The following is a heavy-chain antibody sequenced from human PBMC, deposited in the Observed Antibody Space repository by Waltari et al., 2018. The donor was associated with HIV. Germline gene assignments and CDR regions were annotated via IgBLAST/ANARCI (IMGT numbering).Heavy chain of an antibody. CDR3: AKDLGAAAGTDYYHVMDV. V-gene: IGHV3-43*01. CDR1: GFTFDDYN. J-gene: IGHJ6*02. D-gene: IGHD6-13*01. Sequence: EVQLVESGGVVVQPGGSLRRSCAVSGFTFDDYNMHWVRQAPGKGLEWVSLITRDGGTTYYADSVKGRFTISRDNSKNSLYLQMNSLRTEDTALYYCAKDLGAAAGTDYYHVMDVWGQGTTVTVSS. CDR2: ITRDGGTT.